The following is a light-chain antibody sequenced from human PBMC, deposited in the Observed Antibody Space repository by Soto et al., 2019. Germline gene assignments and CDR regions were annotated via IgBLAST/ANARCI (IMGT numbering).Light chain of an antibody. Sequence: QSVLTQPASVSGSPGQSITISCTGSSSDVGPYNLVSWYQHHPGKAPKLMISEVVKRPSGVSNRFSGSKSGNTASLTIPGLQAEDEADYYCCSYAGSSMFVFGGGTKLTVL. J-gene: IGLJ2*01. CDR1: SSDVGPYNL. CDR2: EVV. V-gene: IGLV2-23*02. CDR3: CSYAGSSMFV.